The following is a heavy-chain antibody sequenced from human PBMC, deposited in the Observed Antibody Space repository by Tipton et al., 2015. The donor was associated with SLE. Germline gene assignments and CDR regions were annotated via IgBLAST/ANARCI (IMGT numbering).Heavy chain of an antibody. Sequence: SLRLSCAASGFTFSSYSMNWVRQAPGKGLEWVSYISSSSSTIYYADSVKGRFTISRDNAKNSLYLQMNSLRAVDTAVYYCARDSPGHSSGWYHYFDYWGQGTLVTVSS. J-gene: IGHJ4*02. V-gene: IGHV3-48*01. CDR3: ARDSPGHSSGWYHYFDY. CDR2: ISSSSSTI. CDR1: GFTFSSYS. D-gene: IGHD6-19*01.